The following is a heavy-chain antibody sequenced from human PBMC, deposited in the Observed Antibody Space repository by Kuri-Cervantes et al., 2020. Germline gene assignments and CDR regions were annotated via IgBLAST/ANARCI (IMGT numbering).Heavy chain of an antibody. Sequence: GESLKISCAASGFTFSSYWMHWVRQAPGKGLVWVSRINSDGSSTSYADSVKGRFTISRDNAKNTLYLQMNSLRAEDTAVYYCARANLPYFDWLFSDAFVIGGQGTMVTVSS. V-gene: IGHV3-74*01. D-gene: IGHD3-9*01. CDR2: INSDGSST. CDR1: GFTFSSYW. CDR3: ARANLPYFDWLFSDAFVI. J-gene: IGHJ3*02.